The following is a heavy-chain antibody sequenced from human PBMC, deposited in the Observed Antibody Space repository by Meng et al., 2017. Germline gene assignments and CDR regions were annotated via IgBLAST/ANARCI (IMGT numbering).Heavy chain of an antibody. J-gene: IGHJ4*02. CDR2: IVYSGST. Sequence: QGQLPASGPGLVRPSETLSLTCTVSGGSVGSGNYYWSWIRQPSGKGLEWIGYIVYSGSTTYNPSLKTRVTISVDTSKNQFSLKLTSVTAADTAVYFCARDVGGDYETLFDYWGQGTLVTVSS. CDR3: ARDVGGDYETLFDY. CDR1: GGSVGSGNYY. D-gene: IGHD4-17*01. V-gene: IGHV4-61*01.